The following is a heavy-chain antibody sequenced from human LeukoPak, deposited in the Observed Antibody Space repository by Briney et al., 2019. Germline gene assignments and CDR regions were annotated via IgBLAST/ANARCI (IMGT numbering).Heavy chain of an antibody. V-gene: IGHV3-33*01. Sequence: GRSLRLSCAASGFTFSTSGMHWVRQAPGKGLEWVAVIWYDGSNKHYAESVKGRFSISRDDSKSTLYLQMDSLRAEDTAVYYCARARGVSTGYRPIDYWGQGTLVTVSS. J-gene: IGHJ4*02. CDR3: ARARGVSTGYRPIDY. CDR2: IWYDGSNK. D-gene: IGHD3-22*01. CDR1: GFTFSTSG.